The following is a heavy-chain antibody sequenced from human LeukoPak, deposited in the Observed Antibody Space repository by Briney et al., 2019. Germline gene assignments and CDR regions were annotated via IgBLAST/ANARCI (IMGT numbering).Heavy chain of an antibody. CDR2: IIPIFGTA. D-gene: IGHD5-12*01. Sequence: SVKVSCKASGYTFTSYYMHWVRQAPGQGLEWMGGIIPIFGTANYAQKFQGRVTITADESTSTAYMELSSLRSEDTAVYYCARYRGYSGYYPDWGQGALVTVSS. CDR1: GYTFTSYY. V-gene: IGHV1-69*13. J-gene: IGHJ4*02. CDR3: ARYRGYSGYYPD.